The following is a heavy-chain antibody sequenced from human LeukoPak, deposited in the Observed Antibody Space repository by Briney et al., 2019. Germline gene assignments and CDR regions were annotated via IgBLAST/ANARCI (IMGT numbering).Heavy chain of an antibody. CDR3: ARRRRVVPAARVQNYFDY. CDR2: INHSGST. Sequence: SETLSLTRAVYGGSFSGYYWSWIRQPPGKGLEWVGEINHSGSTNYNPSLKSRVTISVDTSKNQFSLKLTSVTAADRAVYYCARRRRVVPAARVQNYFDYWGQGTLVTVSS. D-gene: IGHD2-2*01. CDR1: GGSFSGYY. V-gene: IGHV4-34*01. J-gene: IGHJ4*02.